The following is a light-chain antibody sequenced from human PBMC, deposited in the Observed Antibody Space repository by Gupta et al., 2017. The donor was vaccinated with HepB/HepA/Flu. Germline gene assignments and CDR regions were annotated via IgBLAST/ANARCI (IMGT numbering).Light chain of an antibody. Sequence: QSALTQPASLSRSPGQSSTHPCPGTSSDVAGYNYVSWYQQHPGKAPKLMIYDVSNRPSGVSNRFSGSKSGNTASLTISGLQAEDEADYYCSSYTSSSTLVVFGTGTKVTVL. CDR3: SSYTSSSTLVV. V-gene: IGLV2-14*01. CDR1: SSDVAGYNY. J-gene: IGLJ1*01. CDR2: DVS.